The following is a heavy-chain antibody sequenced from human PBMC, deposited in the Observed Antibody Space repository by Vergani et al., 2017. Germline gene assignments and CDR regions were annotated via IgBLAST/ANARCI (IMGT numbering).Heavy chain of an antibody. CDR2: IYPGDSDT. V-gene: IGHV5-51*01. J-gene: IGHJ3*02. CDR1: GYSFTSYW. CDR3: ARSRYCSGGSCKRDAFDI. D-gene: IGHD2-15*01. Sequence: EVQLVQSGAEVKKPGESLKISCKGSGYSFTSYWIVWVRQMPGKGLGWMGIIYPGDSDTRYSPSFQGQVTITADKSISTAYLQWSSLKASDTAMYYCARSRYCSGGSCKRDAFDIWGQGTMVTVSS.